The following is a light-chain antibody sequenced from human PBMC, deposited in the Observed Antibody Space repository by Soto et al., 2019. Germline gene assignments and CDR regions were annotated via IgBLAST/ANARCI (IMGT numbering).Light chain of an antibody. CDR1: QSVSSNY. J-gene: IGKJ2*01. CDR2: GAS. V-gene: IGKV3-20*01. CDR3: QQYGSSPPYT. Sequence: EIALTQSPGTLSLSPGERATLSCRASQSVSSNYLAWYQQKPGQAPRLLIYGASSRASGIPDRFSGSGSGTDFTLTISRLEPEDFAVYYCQQYGSSPPYTFGQGTKLEIK.